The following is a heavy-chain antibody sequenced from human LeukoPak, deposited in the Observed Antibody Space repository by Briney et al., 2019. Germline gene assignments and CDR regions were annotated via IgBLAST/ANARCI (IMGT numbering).Heavy chain of an antibody. CDR1: GFTVSRNY. Sequence: GRSLRLSCAASGFTVSRNYMSWVRQAPGKGLEWVSVIYSGGSTYYADSVKGRFTISRDNSKNTLYFQMNRLRAEDTAVYYCASGIGYCSGGSCYSFDHWGQGTLVTVSS. J-gene: IGHJ4*02. CDR2: IYSGGST. V-gene: IGHV3-53*01. CDR3: ASGIGYCSGGSCYSFDH. D-gene: IGHD2-15*01.